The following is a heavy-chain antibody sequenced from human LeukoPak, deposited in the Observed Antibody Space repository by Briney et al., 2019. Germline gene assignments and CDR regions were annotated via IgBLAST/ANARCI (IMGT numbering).Heavy chain of an antibody. V-gene: IGHV3-21*01. CDR2: ISSSSSYI. Sequence: GGSLRLSCAASGFTFSSYSMNWVRQAPGKGLEWVSSISSSSSYIYYADSVKGRFTISRDNAKNSLYLQMNSLRAEDTAVYYCARSYYDFWSGYYSPIYYFDYWGQGTLVTVSS. CDR3: ARSYYDFWSGYYSPIYYFDY. CDR1: GFTFSSYS. D-gene: IGHD3-3*01. J-gene: IGHJ4*02.